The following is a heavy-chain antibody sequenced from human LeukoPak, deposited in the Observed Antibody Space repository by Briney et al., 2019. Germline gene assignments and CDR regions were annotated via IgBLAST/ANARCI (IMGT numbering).Heavy chain of an antibody. CDR3: AGGSSSVGY. Sequence: GGSLRLSCVASGFIFSDYYMSWIRQTPGKGLEWISYISNSDNDIYYAGSVKGRFTISRDNTRNSLFLQMNSLRPDDTAVYYCAGGSSSVGYWGQGTLVTVS. CDR2: ISNSDNDI. CDR1: GFIFSDYY. J-gene: IGHJ4*02. V-gene: IGHV3-11*01. D-gene: IGHD4-23*01.